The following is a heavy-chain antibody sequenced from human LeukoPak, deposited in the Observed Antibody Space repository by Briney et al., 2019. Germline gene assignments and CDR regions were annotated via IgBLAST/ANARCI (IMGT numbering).Heavy chain of an antibody. CDR1: GFTVSSNY. CDR3: ARRENLGPYCSSGSCSNWFDP. J-gene: IGHJ5*02. D-gene: IGHD2-15*01. Sequence: PGGSLRLSCAASGFTVSSNYMSWVRQAPGKGLEWVSVIYSGDSTYYADSVKGRFTISRHNSKNTLYLQMNSLRAEDTAVYFCARRENLGPYCSSGSCSNWFDPWGQGTLVTVSS. V-gene: IGHV3-53*04. CDR2: IYSGDST.